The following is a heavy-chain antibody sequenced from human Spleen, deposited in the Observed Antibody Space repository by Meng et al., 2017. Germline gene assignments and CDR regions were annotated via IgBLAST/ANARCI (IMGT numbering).Heavy chain of an antibody. J-gene: IGHJ6*02. D-gene: IGHD2-15*01. CDR1: GGTISSYA. CDR2: IIPIFGTA. CDR3: ARKSGGGVAYGMDD. V-gene: IGHV1-69*05. Sequence: SVKVSCKASGGTISSYAISWVRQAPGHGLEWMGGIIPIFGTANYAQKFQGRVTITTDESTSTAYMELSGLLSEDTAVYYCARKSGGGVAYGMDDWGQGTTVTVSS.